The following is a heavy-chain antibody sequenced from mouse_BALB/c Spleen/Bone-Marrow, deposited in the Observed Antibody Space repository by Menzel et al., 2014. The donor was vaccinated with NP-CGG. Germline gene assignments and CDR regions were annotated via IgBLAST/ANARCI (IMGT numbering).Heavy chain of an antibody. J-gene: IGHJ3*01. Sequence: QPGAELVKPGASVKLSCKASGYTFTSYYMYWVKQRPGQGLEWIGEINPSNGGTNFNEKFKSKATLTVDKSSSTAYMQLSSLTSEDSAVYYCTREGDSPFAYWGQGTLVTVSA. V-gene: IGHV1S81*02. D-gene: IGHD2-13*01. CDR2: INPSNGGT. CDR3: TREGDSPFAY. CDR1: GYTFTSYY.